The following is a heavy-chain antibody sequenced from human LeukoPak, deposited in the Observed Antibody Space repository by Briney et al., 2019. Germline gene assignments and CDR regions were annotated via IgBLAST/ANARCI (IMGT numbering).Heavy chain of an antibody. CDR1: GFTFNSYA. D-gene: IGHD5-18*01. V-gene: IGHV3-23*01. CDR2: I. CDR3: AKTYRDYFYY. Sequence: GGSLRLSCAASGFTFNSYAMNWVRQAPGKGLERISAIYADSVKGRFTISRDNAKNTVSLQLNSLRAEDTAIYYCAKTYRDYFYYWGRGTLVTVSS. J-gene: IGHJ4*02.